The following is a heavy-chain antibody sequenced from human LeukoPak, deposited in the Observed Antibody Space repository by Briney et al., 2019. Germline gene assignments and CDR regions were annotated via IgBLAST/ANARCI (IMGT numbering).Heavy chain of an antibody. CDR3: VRDRWYSSGWYNYAFDI. CDR1: GFTVRSNY. V-gene: IGHV3-66*01. J-gene: IGHJ3*02. D-gene: IGHD6-19*01. Sequence: GGSLRLSCVVSGFTVRSNYMSWVRQAPGKGLEWVSAIYSGSNTYYADSVKGRFTISRDNSKNTHYLQMNSLRADDRAVYYCVRDRWYSSGWYNYAFDIWGQGTMVTVSS. CDR2: IYSGSNT.